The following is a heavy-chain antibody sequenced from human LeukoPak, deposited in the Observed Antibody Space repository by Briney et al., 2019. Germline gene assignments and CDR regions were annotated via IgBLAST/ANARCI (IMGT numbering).Heavy chain of an antibody. CDR2: IIPILGIA. V-gene: IGHV1-69*04. Sequence: GASVKVSCKASGGTFSSYAMSWVRQAPGQGLEWMGRIIPILGIANYAQKFQGRVTITADKSTSTAYMELSSLRSEDTAVYYCAREGFGELGQMDVWGQGTTVTVSS. D-gene: IGHD3-10*01. CDR3: AREGFGELGQMDV. CDR1: GGTFSSYA. J-gene: IGHJ6*02.